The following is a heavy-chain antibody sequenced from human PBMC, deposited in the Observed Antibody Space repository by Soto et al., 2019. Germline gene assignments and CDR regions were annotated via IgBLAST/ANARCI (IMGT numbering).Heavy chain of an antibody. J-gene: IGHJ4*02. CDR3: ARLSDTAMEGLGTHFDY. CDR2: IYPGDSDT. CDR1: GYSFTSYW. D-gene: IGHD5-18*01. Sequence: GESLKISCKGSGYSFTSYWIGWVRQMPGKGLEWMGIIYPGDSDTRYSPSFQGQVTISADKSISTAYLQWSSLKASDTAMYYCARLSDTAMEGLGTHFDYWGQGTLVTVSS. V-gene: IGHV5-51*01.